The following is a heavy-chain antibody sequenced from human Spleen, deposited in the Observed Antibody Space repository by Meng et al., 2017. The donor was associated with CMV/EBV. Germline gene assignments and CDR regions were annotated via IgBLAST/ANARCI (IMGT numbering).Heavy chain of an antibody. V-gene: IGHV3-7*01. Sequence: GESLKISCAASGFTFSGYWMTWVRQAPGKELEWVASIKEDATTTYYVDSVKGRLTISRDNAKSSLYLQMNSLRAEDTAVYYCARWVLDSGYYSIDYWGQGTLVTVSS. J-gene: IGHJ4*02. D-gene: IGHD1-26*01. CDR1: GFTFSGYW. CDR3: ARWVLDSGYYSIDY. CDR2: IKEDATTT.